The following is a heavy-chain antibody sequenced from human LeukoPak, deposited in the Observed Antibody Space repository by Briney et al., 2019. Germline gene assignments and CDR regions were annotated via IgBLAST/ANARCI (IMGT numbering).Heavy chain of an antibody. D-gene: IGHD5-18*01. CDR3: ARVPEGYSYGSDAFDI. CDR2: INPNSGGT. CDR1: GYTFTGYY. Sequence: GASVKVSCKASGYTFTGYYMHWVRQAPGQGLEWMGWINPNSGGTNYAQKFQGRVTMTRDTSISTAYMELSRLRSEDTAVYYCARVPEGYSYGSDAFDIWGQGTMVTVSS. V-gene: IGHV1-2*02. J-gene: IGHJ3*02.